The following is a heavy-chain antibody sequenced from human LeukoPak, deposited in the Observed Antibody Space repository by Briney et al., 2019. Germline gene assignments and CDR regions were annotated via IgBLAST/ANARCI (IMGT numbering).Heavy chain of an antibody. J-gene: IGHJ4*02. V-gene: IGHV4-34*01. CDR2: INHSGST. CDR1: GGSFSGYY. D-gene: IGHD5-12*01. Sequence: KASETLSLTCAVYGGSFSGYYWGWIRQPPGKGLEWIGEINHSGSTNYHPSLKSRVTISVDTSKNQFSLKLSSVTAADTAVYYCARVYSGSPRGVWYFDYWGQGTLVTVSS. CDR3: ARVYSGSPRGVWYFDY.